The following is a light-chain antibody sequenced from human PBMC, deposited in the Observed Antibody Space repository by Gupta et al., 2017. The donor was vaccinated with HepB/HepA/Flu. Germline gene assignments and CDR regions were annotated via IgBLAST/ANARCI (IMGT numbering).Light chain of an antibody. Sequence: QTVVTQEPSLSVSPGGAVTLTCGLSSGSVSTSYYPSWYQQTPGQAPRTLIYSTNTRSSGVPDRVSGSILGNKAALTITGAQADDESDDYCVLYMGSGIWVFGGGTKLTV. CDR3: VLYMGSGIWV. J-gene: IGLJ3*02. V-gene: IGLV8-61*01. CDR1: SGSVSTSYY. CDR2: STN.